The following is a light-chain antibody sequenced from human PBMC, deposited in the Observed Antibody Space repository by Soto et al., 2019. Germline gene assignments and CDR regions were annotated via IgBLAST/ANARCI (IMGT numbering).Light chain of an antibody. V-gene: IGKV3-20*01. CDR2: GAS. J-gene: IGKJ3*01. Sequence: EIVLTQSPGTLSLSPGERATLSCRASQSVSSSYLAWYQQKPGQAPRLLIYGASSRATGIPERFSGSGSGTDFTLTISRLEPEDFAVYYCQQYGSSPGFTFGLPTQVDI. CDR1: QSVSSSY. CDR3: QQYGSSPGFT.